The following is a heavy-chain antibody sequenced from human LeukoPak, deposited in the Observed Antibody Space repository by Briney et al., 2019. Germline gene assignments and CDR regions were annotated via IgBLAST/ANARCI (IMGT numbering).Heavy chain of an antibody. V-gene: IGHV4-59*01. J-gene: IGHJ5*02. CDR3: ARDQGSGWQNWFDP. Sequence: SETLSLTCTVSGGSISSYYWSWIRQPPGKGLEWIGYIYYSGSTNYNPSLKSRVTISVDTSKNQFSLKLSSVTAADTAVYYCARDQGSGWQNWFDPWGQGALVTVSS. CDR1: GGSISSYY. CDR2: IYYSGST. D-gene: IGHD6-19*01.